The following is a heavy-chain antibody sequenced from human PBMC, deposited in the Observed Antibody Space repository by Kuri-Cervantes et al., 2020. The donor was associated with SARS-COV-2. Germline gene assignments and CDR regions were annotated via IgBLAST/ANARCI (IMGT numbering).Heavy chain of an antibody. V-gene: IGHV3-13*01. CDR1: GFTFSSYD. CDR2: IGTAGDT. Sequence: GESLKISCAASGFTFSSYDMHWVRQATGKGLEWVSAIGTAGDTYYPGSVKGRFTISRDNAKNSLYLQMNSLRDEDTAVYYCARQHGGNFDYWGQGTLVTVSS. CDR3: ARQHGGNFDY. D-gene: IGHD4-23*01. J-gene: IGHJ4*02.